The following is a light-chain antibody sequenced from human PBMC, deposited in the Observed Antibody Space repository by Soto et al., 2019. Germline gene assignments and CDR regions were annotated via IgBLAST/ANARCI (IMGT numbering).Light chain of an antibody. V-gene: IGKV3-20*01. Sequence: ELVLTQSPGTLSPSPGARPTHSYRPSHTSSSSYLAWYQQKPGQAPRLLMYGISRRATGIPDRFSGSGSGTDFTLTITRLEPEDLAVYYCQQYVTSSPRTVGQGTKVVIK. J-gene: IGKJ1*01. CDR1: HTSSSSY. CDR2: GIS. CDR3: QQYVTSSPRT.